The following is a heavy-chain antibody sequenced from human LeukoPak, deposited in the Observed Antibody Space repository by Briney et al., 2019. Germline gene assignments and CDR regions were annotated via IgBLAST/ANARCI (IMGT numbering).Heavy chain of an antibody. Sequence: EGSLRLSCAASGFTFSSYGMSWVRQAPGKGLEWVASINHNGNVNYYVGSVKGRFTISRDNAKNSLYLQMSNLRAEDTAVYFCARGGGLDVWGQGATVTVSS. D-gene: IGHD3-16*01. V-gene: IGHV3-7*03. CDR3: ARGGGLDV. J-gene: IGHJ6*02. CDR2: INHNGNVN. CDR1: GFTFSSYG.